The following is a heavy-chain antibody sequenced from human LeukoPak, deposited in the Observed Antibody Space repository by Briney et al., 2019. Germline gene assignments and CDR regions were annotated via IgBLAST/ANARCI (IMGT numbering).Heavy chain of an antibody. Sequence: ASVTVSCKASGYTFTNYGISWVRQAPGQGLEWMGWISGYSGNTNYVQKLQGRVTMTTDTSTSTAYMELRSLRSDDTAVYYCARDLPLGSLGGSTFDYWGQGTLVTVSS. CDR1: GYTFTNYG. J-gene: IGHJ4*02. CDR2: ISGYSGNT. CDR3: ARDLPLGSLGGSTFDY. V-gene: IGHV1-18*01. D-gene: IGHD2-15*01.